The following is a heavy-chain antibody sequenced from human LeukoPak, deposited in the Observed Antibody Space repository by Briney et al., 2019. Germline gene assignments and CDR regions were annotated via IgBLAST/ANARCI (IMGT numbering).Heavy chain of an antibody. CDR3: AKDTSTRWYSSTPLPGDY. V-gene: IGHV3-23*01. J-gene: IGHJ4*02. CDR2: ITGSGGNT. Sequence: GGSLRLSCAASGFTFSSYAMSWVRQAPGKGPEWVSGITGSGGNTYYADSVKGRFTISRDNSKSTLYLQMSSLRAEDTAIYYCAKDTSTRWYSSTPLPGDYWGQGTLVTVSS. D-gene: IGHD6-13*01. CDR1: GFTFSSYA.